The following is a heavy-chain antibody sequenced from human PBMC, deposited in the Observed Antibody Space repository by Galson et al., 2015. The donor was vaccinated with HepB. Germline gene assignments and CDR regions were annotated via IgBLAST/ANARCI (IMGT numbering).Heavy chain of an antibody. CDR3: ARSEGV. Sequence: SLRLSCAASGFTVSGNNMHWVRQAPGKGLEWVAIIYSGGDTYYADAVKGRFTISRDTSENTLYLQMNSLRAEDTAVYYCARSEGVWGQGTLVTVSS. D-gene: IGHD3-16*01. V-gene: IGHV3-66*01. CDR1: GFTVSGNN. CDR2: IYSGGDT. J-gene: IGHJ4*02.